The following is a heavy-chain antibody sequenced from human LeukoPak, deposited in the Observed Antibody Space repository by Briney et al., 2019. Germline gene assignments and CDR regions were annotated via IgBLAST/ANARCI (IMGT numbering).Heavy chain of an antibody. CDR1: GGSISSSSHY. D-gene: IGHD2-21*01. J-gene: IGHJ3*02. CDR3: ARDGGAGQDAFDI. Sequence: PSETLSLTCIVSGGSISSSSHYWGWIRQSPGKGLEWIGSIYYSGTTHNNPTLKSRVTISVDTSKNQFSLKLSSVTAADTSVYYCARDGGAGQDAFDIWGQGTMVTVSS. CDR2: IYYSGTT. V-gene: IGHV4-39*02.